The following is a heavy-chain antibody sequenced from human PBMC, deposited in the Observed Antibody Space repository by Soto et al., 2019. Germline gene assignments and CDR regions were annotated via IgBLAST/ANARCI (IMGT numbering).Heavy chain of an antibody. CDR3: ARELVATTSHYYYGMDV. CDR2: INPNSGGT. Sequence: GASVKVSCKASGYTFTGYYMHWVRQAPVQGLEWMGWINPNSGGTNYAQKFQGWVTMTRDTSISTAYMELSRLRSDDTAVYYCARELVATTSHYYYGMDVWGQGTTVTVSS. D-gene: IGHD5-12*01. CDR1: GYTFTGYY. J-gene: IGHJ6*02. V-gene: IGHV1-2*04.